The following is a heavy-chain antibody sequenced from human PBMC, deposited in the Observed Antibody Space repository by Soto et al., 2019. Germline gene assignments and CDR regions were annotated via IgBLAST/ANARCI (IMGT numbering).Heavy chain of an antibody. Sequence: QVQLVQSGAEVKKPGSPVKVSCKASGGTFSSYAISWVRQAPGQGLEWMGGIIPIFGTANYAQKFQGRVTITADESTSTAYMELSSLRSEDTAVYYCASPTYSYGSSPGYYYYYGMDVWGQGTTVTVSS. CDR1: GGTFSSYA. CDR2: IIPIFGTA. V-gene: IGHV1-69*01. J-gene: IGHJ6*02. CDR3: ASPTYSYGSSPGYYYYYGMDV. D-gene: IGHD5-18*01.